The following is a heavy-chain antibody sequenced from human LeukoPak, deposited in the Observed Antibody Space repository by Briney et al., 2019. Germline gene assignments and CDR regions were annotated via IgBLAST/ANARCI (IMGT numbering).Heavy chain of an antibody. V-gene: IGHV3-23*01. J-gene: IGHJ4*02. Sequence: PGGSLRLSCAASGFTFSSYAMSWVRQAPGKGLEWVSAISGSGGGTYYADSVKGRFTISRDNSKNTLYLQMNSLRAEDTAVYYCASGLLGYCSSTSCYGIWGFDYWGQGTLVTVSS. CDR1: GFTFSSYA. CDR3: ASGLLGYCSSTSCYGIWGFDY. D-gene: IGHD2-2*01. CDR2: ISGSGGGT.